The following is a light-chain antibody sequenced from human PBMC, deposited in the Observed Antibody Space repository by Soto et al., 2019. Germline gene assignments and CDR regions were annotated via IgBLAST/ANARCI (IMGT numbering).Light chain of an antibody. CDR1: QSFGRW. J-gene: IGKJ2*01. CDR2: KTS. V-gene: IGKV1-5*03. Sequence: DIQMTQSPSTLSASVGDRVTITCRASQSFGRWLAWYQQKPGKAPELLIYKTSTLERGVPSRFSGSASGTEFTLTINSLQPDDFATYYCQEYKTGPGYNFGQGTRLEIK. CDR3: QEYKTGPGYN.